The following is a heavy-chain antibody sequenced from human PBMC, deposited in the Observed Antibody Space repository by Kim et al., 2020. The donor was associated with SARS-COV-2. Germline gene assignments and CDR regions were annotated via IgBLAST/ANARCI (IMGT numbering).Heavy chain of an antibody. D-gene: IGHD5-18*01. CDR2: ISSSSSYI. Sequence: GGSLRLSCAASGFTFSSYSMNWVRQAPGKGLEWVSSISSSSSYIYYADSVKGRFTISRDNAKNSLYLQMNSLRAEDTAVYYCARDREVVNVQLWLRGWYFDLWGRGTLVTVSS. J-gene: IGHJ2*01. CDR3: ARDREVVNVQLWLRGWYFDL. V-gene: IGHV3-21*01. CDR1: GFTFSSYS.